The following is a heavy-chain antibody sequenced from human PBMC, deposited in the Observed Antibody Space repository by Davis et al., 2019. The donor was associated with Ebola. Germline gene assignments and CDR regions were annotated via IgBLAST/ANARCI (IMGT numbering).Heavy chain of an antibody. J-gene: IGHJ4*02. V-gene: IGHV3-23*01. Sequence: GESLKISCAASGFTFSSYAMSWVRQAPGKGLEWVSAISGSGGSTYYADSVKGRFTISRDNSKNTLYLQMNSLRAEDTAVYYCTTDSELVDYWGQGTLVTVSS. CDR3: TTDSELVDY. D-gene: IGHD3-22*01. CDR1: GFTFSSYA. CDR2: ISGSGGST.